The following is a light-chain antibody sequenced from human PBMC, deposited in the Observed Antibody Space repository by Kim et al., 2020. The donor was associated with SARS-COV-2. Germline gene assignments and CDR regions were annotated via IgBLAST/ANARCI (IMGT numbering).Light chain of an antibody. Sequence: SYELTQPPSVSVSPGQTASITCSGDKLGDKYACWYQQKPGQSPVLVIYQDSKRPSGIPERFSGSNSGNTATLTISGTQAMDEADYYCQSWDSSTEMEFGG. CDR1: KLGDKY. CDR3: QSWDSSTEME. V-gene: IGLV3-1*01. J-gene: IGLJ2*01. CDR2: QDS.